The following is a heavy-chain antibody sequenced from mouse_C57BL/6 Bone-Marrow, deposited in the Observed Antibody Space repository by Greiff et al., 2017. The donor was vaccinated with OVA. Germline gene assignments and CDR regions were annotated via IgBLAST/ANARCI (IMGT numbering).Heavy chain of an antibody. CDR1: GFTFSSYG. J-gene: IGHJ3*01. D-gene: IGHD1-1*01. Sequence: EVQVVESGGDLVKPGGSLKLSCAASGFTFSSYGMSWVRQTPDKRLEWVATISSGGSYTYYPDSVKGRFPISRDNAKNTLYLQMSSLKSEDTAMYYCARRAVEFAYWGQGTLVTVSA. CDR2: ISSGGSYT. V-gene: IGHV5-6*01. CDR3: ARRAVEFAY.